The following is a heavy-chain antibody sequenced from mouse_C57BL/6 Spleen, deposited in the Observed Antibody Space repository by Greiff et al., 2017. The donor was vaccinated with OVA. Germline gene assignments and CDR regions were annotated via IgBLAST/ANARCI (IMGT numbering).Heavy chain of an antibody. CDR3: ARTGIYDPLFDY. V-gene: IGHV5-17*01. D-gene: IGHD2-3*01. CDR1: GFTFSDYG. CDR2: ISSGSSTI. Sequence: VQLKQSGGGLVKPGGSLKLSCAASGFTFSDYGMHWVRQAPEKGLEWVAYISSGSSTIYYADTVKGRFTISRDNAKNTLFLQMTSLRSEDTAMYYCARTGIYDPLFDYWGQGTTLTVSS. J-gene: IGHJ2*01.